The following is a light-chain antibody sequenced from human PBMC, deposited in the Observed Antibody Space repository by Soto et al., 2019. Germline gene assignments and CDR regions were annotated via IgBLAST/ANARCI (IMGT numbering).Light chain of an antibody. CDR2: DVN. CDR1: SSDIGDYSY. Sequence: QSALTQPRSVSGSPGQSVTISCTGTSSDIGDYSYVSWYQQHPGKVPKLMIYDVNKRPSGVPDRFSGSKSGNTASLTISGLQAEDEDDYYCCSYAARYTFVFATGTKLTVL. V-gene: IGLV2-11*01. CDR3: CSYAARYTFV. J-gene: IGLJ1*01.